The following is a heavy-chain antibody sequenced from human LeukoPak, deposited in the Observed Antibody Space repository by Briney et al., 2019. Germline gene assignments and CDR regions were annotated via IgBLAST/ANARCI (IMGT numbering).Heavy chain of an antibody. D-gene: IGHD1/OR15-1a*01. Sequence: GGSLRLSCAASGFTFSSYGMHWVRQAPGKGLEWVAVIPFDESINYYADSVKGRFTISRDNSNNTLYLQMNSLRPDDTALYFCARDNNADYWGQGTLVTVSS. J-gene: IGHJ4*02. V-gene: IGHV3-30*19. CDR1: GFTFSSYG. CDR3: ARDNNADY. CDR2: IPFDESIN.